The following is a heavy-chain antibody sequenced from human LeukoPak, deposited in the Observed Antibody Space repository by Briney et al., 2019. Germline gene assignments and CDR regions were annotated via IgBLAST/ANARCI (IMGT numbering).Heavy chain of an antibody. CDR1: GYSFTSYV. Sequence: WSSVKVSCKASGYSFTSYVISWVRQAPGQGLEWMGWISAYNGNKNYAQKLQGRVTMTTDTSTSTAYMELRSLRSDDTAVYYCASNDYNYVWGSYRPLYYFDYWGQGTLVTVSS. CDR3: ASNDYNYVWGSYRPLYYFDY. D-gene: IGHD3-16*02. J-gene: IGHJ4*02. CDR2: ISAYNGNK. V-gene: IGHV1-18*01.